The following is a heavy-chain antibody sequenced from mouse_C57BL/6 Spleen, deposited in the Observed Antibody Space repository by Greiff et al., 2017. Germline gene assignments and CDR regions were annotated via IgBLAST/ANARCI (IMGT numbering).Heavy chain of an antibody. V-gene: IGHV1-72*01. CDR1: GYTFTSYW. CDR3: AREEITTVVEGYYFDY. Sequence: QVQLQQPGAELVKPGASVKLSCKASGYTFTSYWMHWVKQRPGRGLEWIGRIDPNSGGTKYNEKFKSKATLTVDKPSSTAYMQLSSLTSEDSACYYCAREEITTVVEGYYFDYWGQGTTLTVSS. J-gene: IGHJ2*01. D-gene: IGHD1-1*01. CDR2: IDPNSGGT.